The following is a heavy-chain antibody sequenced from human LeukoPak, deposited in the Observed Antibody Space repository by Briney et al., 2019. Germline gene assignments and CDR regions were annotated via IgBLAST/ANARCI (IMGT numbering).Heavy chain of an antibody. J-gene: IGHJ4*02. CDR2: IYPGDSDT. Sequence: GESLKISCKGSGYSFTSYWIGWVRQMPGKGLEWMGIIYPGDSDTRYSPSFQGQVTISADKSISTAYLQWSSLKASDTAMYYCARLVSTTVVTPSWYFDYWGQGTLVTVSS. CDR3: ARLVSTTVVTPSWYFDY. CDR1: GYSFTSYW. D-gene: IGHD4-23*01. V-gene: IGHV5-51*01.